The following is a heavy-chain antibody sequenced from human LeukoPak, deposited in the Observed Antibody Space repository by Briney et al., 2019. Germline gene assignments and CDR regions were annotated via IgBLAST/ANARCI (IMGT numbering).Heavy chain of an antibody. CDR1: GFTFSDYY. J-gene: IGHJ4*02. V-gene: IGHV3-11*06. Sequence: GGSLRLSCAASGFTFSDYYINWIRQAPGKGLQWVSYISGSTIYTYYADSVRGRFTISRDNAKNSVYLQMNSLRAEDTAVYYCARGLPAGYRTPGYWGQGILVTVSS. CDR2: ISGSTIYT. CDR3: ARGLPAGYRTPGY. D-gene: IGHD3-16*02.